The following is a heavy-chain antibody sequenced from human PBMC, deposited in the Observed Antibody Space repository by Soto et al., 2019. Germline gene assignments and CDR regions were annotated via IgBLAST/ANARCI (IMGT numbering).Heavy chain of an antibody. CDR1: GGTFSSYA. CDR2: ITPIFGTA. CDR3: ARSEGLIAVPPSGGAFDI. J-gene: IGHJ3*02. D-gene: IGHD6-6*01. V-gene: IGHV1-69*13. Sequence: SVKVSCKASGGTFSSYAVSWVRQAPGQGPEWMGGITPIFGTANYAQRFQARVTISADESTSTVYMELSSLSSEDTAVYYCARSEGLIAVPPSGGAFDIWGQRTMVTLS.